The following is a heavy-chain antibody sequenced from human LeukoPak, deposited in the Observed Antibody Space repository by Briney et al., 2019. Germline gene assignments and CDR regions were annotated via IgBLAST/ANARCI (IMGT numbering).Heavy chain of an antibody. CDR2: MNPNSGNT. CDR3: ARGHLGSSWYYYYYYMDV. V-gene: IGHV1-8*01. J-gene: IGHJ6*03. D-gene: IGHD6-13*01. Sequence: GASVKVSCKASGYTFTSYDINWVRQATGQGLEWMGWMNPNSGNTGYAQKFQGRVTMTRNTSISTAYMELSSLRSEDTAVYYCARGHLGSSWYYYYYYMDVWGKGTTVTISS. CDR1: GYTFTSYD.